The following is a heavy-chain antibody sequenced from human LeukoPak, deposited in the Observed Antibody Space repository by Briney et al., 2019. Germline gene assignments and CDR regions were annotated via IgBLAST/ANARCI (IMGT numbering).Heavy chain of an antibody. CDR2: INHSGST. J-gene: IGHJ6*02. CDR3: ARGHGGGQRPYYYYGMDV. D-gene: IGHD4-23*01. V-gene: IGHV4-34*01. CDR1: GGSFSGYY. Sequence: SETLSLTCAVYGGSFSGYYWSWIRQPPGKGLEWIGEINHSGSTNYNPSLKSRVTISVDTSKNQFSLKLSSVTAADTAVYYCARGHGGGQRPYYYYGMDVWGQGTTVTVSS.